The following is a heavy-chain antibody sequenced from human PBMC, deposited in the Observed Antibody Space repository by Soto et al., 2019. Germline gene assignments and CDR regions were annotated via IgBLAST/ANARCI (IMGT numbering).Heavy chain of an antibody. V-gene: IGHV4-4*02. J-gene: IGHJ5*02. D-gene: IGHD2-21*02. CDR2: VYLTGDT. CDR1: GGTVASSHW. CDR3: AREIVTAGGNNYFDP. Sequence: SETLSLTCGVSGGTVASSHWWSWVRQSPGRGLEWIGNVYLTGDTNFNPSLQSRVTFSVDKSNNQFSLRLTSVTAADTAVYFCAREIVTAGGNNYFDPWGPGTLVTVSS.